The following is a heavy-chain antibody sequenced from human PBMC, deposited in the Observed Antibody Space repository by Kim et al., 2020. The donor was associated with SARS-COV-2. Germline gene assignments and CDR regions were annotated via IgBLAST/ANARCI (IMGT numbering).Heavy chain of an antibody. D-gene: IGHD2-2*01. CDR3: AVSCYRLPTGFDF. CDR1: GLTFSSYG. Sequence: GGSLRLSCAASGLTFSSYGMNWVRQAPGKGLEWVSGISSDGGATYYADSVKGRFTISRDNSKYTLHVQMNSLRADDTAVYYCAVSCYRLPTGFDFWGRGTMVTVSS. CDR2: ISSDGGAT. V-gene: IGHV3-23*01. J-gene: IGHJ3*01.